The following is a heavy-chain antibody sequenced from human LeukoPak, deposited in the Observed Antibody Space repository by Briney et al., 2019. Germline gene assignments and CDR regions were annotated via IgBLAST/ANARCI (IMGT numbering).Heavy chain of an antibody. CDR3: ARDRRVGATGTSFSY. CDR1: GYTFTGYY. D-gene: IGHD1-26*01. V-gene: IGHV1-2*02. Sequence: GASVKVSCKASGYTFTGYYMHWVRQAPGQGLEWMGWINPNSGGTNYAQKFQGRVTMTRDTSISTAYMELSRLRSDDTAVYYCARDRRVGATGTSFSYWGQGTLVTVSS. J-gene: IGHJ4*02. CDR2: INPNSGGT.